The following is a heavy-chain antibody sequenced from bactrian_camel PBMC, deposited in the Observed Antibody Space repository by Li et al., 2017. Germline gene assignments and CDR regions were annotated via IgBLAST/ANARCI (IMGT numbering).Heavy chain of an antibody. Sequence: HVQLVESGGALVQPGGSLRLSCAGSGFTTSNYWIYWVRQAPGKGLEWVSAMPGSGVAYYAESAKGRFTISKDNRKNILYLQMNSLTPGDTAMYYCTARYEFGLGACSGVGGLGFWGQGTQVTVS. CDR3: TARYEFGLGACSGVGGLGF. CDR2: MPGSGVA. J-gene: IGHJ6*01. D-gene: IGHD1*01. CDR1: GFTTSNYW. V-gene: IGHV3S1*01.